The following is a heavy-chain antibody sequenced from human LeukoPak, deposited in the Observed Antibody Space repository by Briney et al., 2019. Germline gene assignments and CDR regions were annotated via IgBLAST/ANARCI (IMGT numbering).Heavy chain of an antibody. Sequence: GGSLGLSCAASGFTFSRFWMNWVRQAPGRGLEWVANIDQSGGRNNYVDSVKGRFTISRDNSKNTLYLQMNSLRAEDTAVYYWAKASCSSSSCYADYWGQGTLVTVSS. J-gene: IGHJ4*02. D-gene: IGHD2-2*01. CDR2: IDQSGGRN. V-gene: IGHV3-7*05. CDR1: GFTFSRFW. CDR3: AKASCSSSSCYADY.